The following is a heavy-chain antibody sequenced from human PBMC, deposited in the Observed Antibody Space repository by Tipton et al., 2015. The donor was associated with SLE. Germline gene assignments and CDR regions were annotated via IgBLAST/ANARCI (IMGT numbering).Heavy chain of an antibody. CDR3: ARHVYCSGSSCYSGDYFAY. CDR2: IYYSGST. D-gene: IGHD2-15*01. J-gene: IGHJ4*02. V-gene: IGHV4-31*03. Sequence: TLSLTCTVSGGSISSGGYYWSWIRQHPGKGLEWIGYIYYSGSTYYNPSLKSRVTISVDTSKNQFSLKLSSVTAADTAVYYCARHVYCSGSSCYSGDYFAYWGQGTLVTVSS. CDR1: GGSISSGGYY.